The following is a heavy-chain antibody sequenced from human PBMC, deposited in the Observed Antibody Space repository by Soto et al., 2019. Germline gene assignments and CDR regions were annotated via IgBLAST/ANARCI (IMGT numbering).Heavy chain of an antibody. D-gene: IGHD2-15*01. CDR3: ARVVSGWIGGTLRGSYWYFDL. Sequence: EVQLVESGGGLVQPGGSLRLSCAASGFTFSSYDMHWVRQATGKGLEWVSAIGTAGDTYYPGSVKGRFTISRENAKNSLYRQMNSLRAEDTAVYYCARVVSGWIGGTLRGSYWYFDLWGRGTLVTVSS. CDR2: IGTAGDT. CDR1: GFTFSSYD. J-gene: IGHJ2*01. V-gene: IGHV3-13*01.